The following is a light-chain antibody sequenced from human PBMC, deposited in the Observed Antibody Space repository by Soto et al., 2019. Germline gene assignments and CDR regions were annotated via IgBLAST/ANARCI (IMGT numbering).Light chain of an antibody. J-gene: IGKJ1*01. CDR2: DAS. CDR3: QQYDTNPKT. V-gene: IGKV1-5*01. CDR1: QSINNW. Sequence: IQMTQSPSTLSAFVGDRVTFTCRASQSINNWLAWYQQRPGTAPKLLIYDASTSESGVPSRCRGSGSGTEFSLPISRLQPEDVETYYCQQYDTNPKTFGQGTKVDIK.